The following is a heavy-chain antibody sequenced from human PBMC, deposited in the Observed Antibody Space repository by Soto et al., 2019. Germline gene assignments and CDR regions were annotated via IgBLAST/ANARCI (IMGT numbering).Heavy chain of an antibody. CDR1: GGSISSSSYY. CDR2: IYYSGST. CDR3: ARHLHYYDSSGYFLHFDY. D-gene: IGHD3-22*01. J-gene: IGHJ4*02. V-gene: IGHV4-39*01. Sequence: SETLSLTCTVSGGSISSSSYYWGWIRQPPGKGLEWIGSIYYSGSTYYNPSLKSRVTISVDTSKNQFSLKLSSVTAADTAVYYCARHLHYYDSSGYFLHFDYWGRGTLVTVSS.